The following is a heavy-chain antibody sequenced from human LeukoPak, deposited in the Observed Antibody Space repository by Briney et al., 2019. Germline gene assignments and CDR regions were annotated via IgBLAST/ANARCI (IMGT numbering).Heavy chain of an antibody. CDR3: AKDLDWFDP. V-gene: IGHV3-23*01. CDR1: GFTFSSYA. CDR2: ISVSSGST. J-gene: IGHJ5*02. Sequence: GGSLRLSCAASGFTFSSYAMSWVRQAPGKGLEWVATISVSSGSTYYADSVKGRITISRDNSKNTLYLQMNSLRAEDTAVYYCAKDLDWFDPWGQGTLVTVSS.